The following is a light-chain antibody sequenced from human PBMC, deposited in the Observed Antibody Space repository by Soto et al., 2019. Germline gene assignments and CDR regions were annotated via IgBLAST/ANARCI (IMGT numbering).Light chain of an antibody. CDR2: ATS. J-gene: IGKJ3*01. CDR3: QQSYSSPRVT. CDR1: RSIRTY. Sequence: DIQMTQSPSSLSASVGDRVTISCRASRSIRTYLNGYQLKPGKAPKLLIYATSTLQNGFPSRFSGSCYGPDFNLTNSSLQPEEFATYYCQQSYSSPRVTVGPGTKVDFK. V-gene: IGKV1-39*01.